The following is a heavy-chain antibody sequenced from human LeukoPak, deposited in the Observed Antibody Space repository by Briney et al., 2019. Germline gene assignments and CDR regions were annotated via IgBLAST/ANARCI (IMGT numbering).Heavy chain of an antibody. CDR1: GGTFSSYA. D-gene: IGHD2-2*02. Sequence: ASVKVSCKASGGTFSSYAISWVRQAPGQGLEWMGGIIPIFGTANYAQKFQGRVTITADESTSTAYMELSSLRSEDTAVYYCARREDIVVVPAAIPRGGYFDWLGAFDTWGQGTMVTVSS. J-gene: IGHJ3*02. CDR2: IIPIFGTA. V-gene: IGHV1-69*13. CDR3: ARREDIVVVPAAIPRGGYFDWLGAFDT.